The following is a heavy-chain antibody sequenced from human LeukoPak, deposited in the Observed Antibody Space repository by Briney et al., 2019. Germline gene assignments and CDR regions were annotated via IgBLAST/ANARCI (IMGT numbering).Heavy chain of an antibody. J-gene: IGHJ6*03. V-gene: IGHV4-59*01. D-gene: IGHD3-22*01. Sequence: SETLSLTCTVSGGSISSYYWSWIRQPPGKGLEWIGYIYDSGSTNYNPSLKSRVTISVDMSKNQFSLELSSVTAADTAVYYCARTVRYYYDTSGYPYYYYMDVWGKGTTVTISS. CDR2: IYDSGST. CDR3: ARTVRYYYDTSGYPYYYYMDV. CDR1: GGSISSYY.